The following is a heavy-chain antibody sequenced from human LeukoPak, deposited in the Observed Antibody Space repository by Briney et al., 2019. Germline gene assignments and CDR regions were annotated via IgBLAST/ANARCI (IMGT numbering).Heavy chain of an antibody. CDR1: GFTFSSYA. D-gene: IGHD1-26*01. CDR2: ISYDGSNK. J-gene: IGHJ4*02. CDR3: ARTGWELLCASRMGFDY. Sequence: GGSLRLSCAASGFTFSSYAMHWVRQAPGKGLEWVAVISYDGSNKYYADSVKGRFTISRDNSKNTLYLQMNSLRAEDTAVYYCARTGWELLCASRMGFDYWGQGTLVTVSS. V-gene: IGHV3-30*04.